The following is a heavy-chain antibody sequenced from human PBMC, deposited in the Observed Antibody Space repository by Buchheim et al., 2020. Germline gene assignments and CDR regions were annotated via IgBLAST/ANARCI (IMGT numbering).Heavy chain of an antibody. D-gene: IGHD1-26*01. V-gene: IGHV3-23*01. CDR1: GFTFRTYA. CDR3: AKDLLGPSD. J-gene: IGHJ4*02. Sequence: EVQLLESGGGLVQPGGSLRLSCAASGFTFRTYAMSWVRQAPGEGLEWLSVIIGGGGSTFYADSVKGRFTISSGSSNNPLYLQMNTLRAEDTAVYYCAKDLLGPSDWGQGTL. CDR2: IIGGGGST.